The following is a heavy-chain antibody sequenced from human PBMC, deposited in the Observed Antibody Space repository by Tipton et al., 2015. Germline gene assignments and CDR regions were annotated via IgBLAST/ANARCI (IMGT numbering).Heavy chain of an antibody. CDR1: GGSISSSSYY. J-gene: IGHJ4*02. CDR3: ARGVMVAAGYYFDY. D-gene: IGHD3-16*02. V-gene: IGHV4-39*07. CDR2: IYYSGRT. Sequence: TLSLTCTVSGGSISSSSYYWGWIRQPPGKGLEWIGSIYYSGRTYYNPSLKSRVTISVDTSKNQFSLKLSSVTAADTAIYYCARGVMVAAGYYFDYWGLGSLVTVSS.